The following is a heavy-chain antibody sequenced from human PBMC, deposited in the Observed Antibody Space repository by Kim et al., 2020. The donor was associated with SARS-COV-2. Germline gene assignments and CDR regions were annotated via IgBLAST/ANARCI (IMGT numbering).Heavy chain of an antibody. Sequence: GGSLRLSCAASGFTFSDYYMSWIRQAPGKGLEWVAYISSSGSTIYYADSVKGRFTISRDNAKNSLYLQMNSLRAEDTAVYYCAREHSLITIFGVVTRIGMDVWGHGTTVTVSS. CDR1: GFTFSDYY. J-gene: IGHJ6*02. V-gene: IGHV3-11*01. D-gene: IGHD3-3*01. CDR3: AREHSLITIFGVVTRIGMDV. CDR2: ISSSGSTI.